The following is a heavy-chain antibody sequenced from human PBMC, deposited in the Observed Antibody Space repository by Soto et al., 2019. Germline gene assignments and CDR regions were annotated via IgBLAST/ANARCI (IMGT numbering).Heavy chain of an antibody. CDR3: ARVGRGYCSPTSCYGTDAFDI. CDR1: GFSFSSYS. V-gene: IGHV3-48*02. CDR2: IGSSSTTK. J-gene: IGHJ3*02. D-gene: IGHD2-2*01. Sequence: EVQLVESGGGLVQPGGSLRLSCVASGFSFSSYSMSWVRQAPGKGLEWVSDIGSSSTTKYYADSVKGRFTISTDTAKNSLYLQMNSLRDDDTAVYYCARVGRGYCSPTSCYGTDAFDIWGQGTMVTVSS.